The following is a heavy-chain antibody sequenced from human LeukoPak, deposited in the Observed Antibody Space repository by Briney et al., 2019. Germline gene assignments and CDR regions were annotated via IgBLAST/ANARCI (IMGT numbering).Heavy chain of an antibody. J-gene: IGHJ5*02. CDR2: XNXNSGKT. V-gene: IGHV1-8*03. Sequence: XRQAXXQGLXXXXXXNXNSGKTGYAQKFQGRVTITRNSSISTEYMEVRSLRSEDTAVYYCARGLYDFWSGPRRRWFDPWGQGTLVTVSS. CDR3: ARGLYDFWSGPRRRWFDP. D-gene: IGHD3-3*01.